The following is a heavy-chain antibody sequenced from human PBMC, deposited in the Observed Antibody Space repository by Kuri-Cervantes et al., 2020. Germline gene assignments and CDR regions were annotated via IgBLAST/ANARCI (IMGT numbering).Heavy chain of an antibody. D-gene: IGHD2-2*01. CDR2: IKNGADT. V-gene: IGHV3-13*01. CDR1: GFTFSYYD. J-gene: IGHJ6*02. CDR3: TRGRFNTRGYYGMDV. Sequence: GESLKISCAASGFTFSYYDIHWVRQGVGKGLEWVSSIKNGADTDYLGSVKGRFTITRENAKNTLYLQMNSLRDGDTAVYYCTRGRFNTRGYYGMDVWGQGTTVTVSS.